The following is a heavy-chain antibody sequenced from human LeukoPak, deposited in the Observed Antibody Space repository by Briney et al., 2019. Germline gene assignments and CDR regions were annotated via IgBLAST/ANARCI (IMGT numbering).Heavy chain of an antibody. J-gene: IGHJ6*03. CDR1: GGPISSGDYY. CDR3: ARVGEVVLRVRYYYMDV. CDR2: IYYSGST. V-gene: IGHV4-30-4*08. D-gene: IGHD2-15*01. Sequence: SETLSLTCTVSGGPISSGDYYWSWIRQPPGKGLEWIGYIYYSGSTYYNPSLKSRVTISVDTSKNQFSLKLSSVTAADTAVYYCARVGEVVLRVRYYYMDVWGKGTTVTVSS.